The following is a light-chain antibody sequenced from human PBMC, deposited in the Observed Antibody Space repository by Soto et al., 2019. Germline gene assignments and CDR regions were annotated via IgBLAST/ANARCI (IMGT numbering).Light chain of an antibody. J-gene: IGKJ5*01. Sequence: EIVMTQSPDTLSVSPGERATLSCRASQSISSSLAWYQQKPGQAPRLLIYGASTRATGIPDRFSGSGSGTEFALTISSLQSEDFAIYYCQQYKNWPPITFGQGTRLEI. V-gene: IGKV3-15*01. CDR2: GAS. CDR1: QSISSS. CDR3: QQYKNWPPIT.